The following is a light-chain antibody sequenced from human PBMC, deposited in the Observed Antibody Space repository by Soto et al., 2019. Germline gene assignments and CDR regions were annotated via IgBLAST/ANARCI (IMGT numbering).Light chain of an antibody. CDR2: AAS. CDR1: QSTSIY. Sequence: DIQMTQSPSSLSASVGDRVTITCRAGQSTSIYVNWYQQKPGKAPKLLIYAASSLQSVVPSRFSGSESATDFTLTISSLQPEDYANYYCQQSYSTPYTFGQGTKLEIK. V-gene: IGKV1-39*01. J-gene: IGKJ2*01. CDR3: QQSYSTPYT.